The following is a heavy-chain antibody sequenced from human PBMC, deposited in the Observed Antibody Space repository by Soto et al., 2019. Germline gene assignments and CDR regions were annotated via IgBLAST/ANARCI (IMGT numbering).Heavy chain of an antibody. J-gene: IGHJ6*02. V-gene: IGHV4-59*11. CDR3: ARVRALLWFGEALDV. CDR1: GVSINSHY. Sequence: SETQSLTCTVSGVSINSHYWSWIRQPPGKGLEYVGTIFYSGRTNYNPSLKSRITINPDTSKNQFSLQLNSVTPEDTAVYYCARVRALLWFGEALDVWGQGTTVTVSS. D-gene: IGHD3-10*01. CDR2: IFYSGRT.